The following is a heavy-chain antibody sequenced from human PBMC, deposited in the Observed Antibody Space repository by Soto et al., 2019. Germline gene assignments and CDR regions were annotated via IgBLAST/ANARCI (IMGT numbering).Heavy chain of an antibody. V-gene: IGHV3-7*01. J-gene: IGHJ6*02. CDR2: TNQAGSER. CDR1: GFTFSSYW. CDR3: ARGSDIVWGV. D-gene: IGHD2-15*01. Sequence: ELQLVESGGDLVQPGGSLRLSCIASGFTFSSYWMSWVRQAPGKGLEWVANTNQAGSERYYVDSVKGRFTISRDNARKSVHLQMNSLRAEDTAVYYCARGSDIVWGVWGQGTTVTVS.